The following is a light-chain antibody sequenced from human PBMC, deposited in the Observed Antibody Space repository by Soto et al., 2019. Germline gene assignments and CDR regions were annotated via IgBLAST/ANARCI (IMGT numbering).Light chain of an antibody. CDR1: QSLTNPY. CDR3: LQYDGWPLT. Sequence: ENVLTHSPGTLSLSPGDRATLFCRARQSLTNPYIAWYQQKPGQAPRLLIYGASTRATGIPARFSGDGSGTEFTLTIDSLQSEDFVVYYCLQYDGWPLTFGQGTRLEIK. J-gene: IGKJ5*01. CDR2: GAS. V-gene: IGKV3-20*01.